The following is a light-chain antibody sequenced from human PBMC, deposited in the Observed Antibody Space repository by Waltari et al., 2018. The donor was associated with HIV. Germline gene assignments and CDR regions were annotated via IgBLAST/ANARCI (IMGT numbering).Light chain of an antibody. CDR1: TGDISDYNY. J-gene: IGLJ2*01. Sequence: QSALTQSPSASGSPGHSVNISCTVATGDISDYNYVSWYQQHSNRPPKLIIFEVSKRPSWVPDRFSGSKSGNTASLFVSGLQPEDEATYFCSSFAATHKLFGGGTKLTVL. V-gene: IGLV2-8*01. CDR3: SSFAATHKL. CDR2: EVS.